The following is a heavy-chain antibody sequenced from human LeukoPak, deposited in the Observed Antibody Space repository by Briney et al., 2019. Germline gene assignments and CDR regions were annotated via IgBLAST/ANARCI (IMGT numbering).Heavy chain of an antibody. D-gene: IGHD2-2*01. Sequence: SVKVSCKASGGTFSSYAISWVRQAPGQGLEWMGGIIPIFGTANYAQKFQGRVTITADKSTSTAYMELSSLRSEDTAVYYCARDSRRCSSTSCYWGRFDPWGQGTLVTVSS. V-gene: IGHV1-69*06. CDR2: IIPIFGTA. J-gene: IGHJ5*02. CDR1: GGTFSSYA. CDR3: ARDSRRCSSTSCYWGRFDP.